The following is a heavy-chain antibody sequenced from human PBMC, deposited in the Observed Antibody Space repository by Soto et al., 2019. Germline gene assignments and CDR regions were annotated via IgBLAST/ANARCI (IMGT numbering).Heavy chain of an antibody. CDR2: IYYSGST. CDR3: ARGISGYDWGLGAFDI. D-gene: IGHD5-12*01. V-gene: IGHV4-59*01. J-gene: IGHJ3*02. Sequence: SETLSLTCTVSGGSISSYYWSWIRQPPGKGLEWIGYIYYSGSTNYNPSLKSRVTISVDTSKNQFSLKLSSVTAADTAVYYCARGISGYDWGLGAFDIWGQGTMVTVSS. CDR1: GGSISSYY.